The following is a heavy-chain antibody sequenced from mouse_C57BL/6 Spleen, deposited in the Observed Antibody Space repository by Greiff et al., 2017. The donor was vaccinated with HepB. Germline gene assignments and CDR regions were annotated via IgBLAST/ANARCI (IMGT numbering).Heavy chain of an antibody. Sequence: EVQLQQSGPGLVKPSQSLSLTCSVPGYSITSGYYWNWIRQFPGNKLEWMGYISYDGSNNYNPSLKNRISITRDTSKNQFFLKLNSVTTEDTATYYCATDYEAYWGQGTLVTVSA. J-gene: IGHJ3*01. D-gene: IGHD2-4*01. CDR1: GYSITSGYY. CDR3: ATDYEAY. V-gene: IGHV3-6*01. CDR2: ISYDGSN.